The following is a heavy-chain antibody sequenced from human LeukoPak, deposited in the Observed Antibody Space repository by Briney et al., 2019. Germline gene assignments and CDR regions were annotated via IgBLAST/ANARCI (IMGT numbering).Heavy chain of an antibody. CDR3: AKDLVSYDSSGYPFDY. V-gene: IGHV3-30*18. CDR1: GFTFSSYG. Sequence: QSGGSLRLSCAASGFTFSSYGMHWVRKAPGKGLEWVAVISYDGSNKYYADSVKGRFTISRDNSKNTLYLQMNSLRAEDTAVYYCAKDLVSYDSSGYPFDYWGQGTLVTVSS. D-gene: IGHD3-22*01. CDR2: ISYDGSNK. J-gene: IGHJ4*02.